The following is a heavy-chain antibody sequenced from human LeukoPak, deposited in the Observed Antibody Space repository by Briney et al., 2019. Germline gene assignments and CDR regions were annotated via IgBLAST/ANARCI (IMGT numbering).Heavy chain of an antibody. J-gene: IGHJ4*02. CDR1: GGSISSYY. CDR3: AGIDRYSYGQRTFDY. V-gene: IGHV4-59*06. CDR2: IYYSGST. D-gene: IGHD5-18*01. Sequence: SETLSLTCTVSGGSISSYYWNWIRQPPGKGLEWIGYIYYSGSTYYNPSLKSRVTISVDTSKNQFSLKLSSVTAADTAVYYCAGIDRYSYGQRTFDYWGQGTLVTVSS.